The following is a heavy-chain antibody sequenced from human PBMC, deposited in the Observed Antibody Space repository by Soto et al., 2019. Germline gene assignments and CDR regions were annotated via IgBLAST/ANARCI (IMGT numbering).Heavy chain of an antibody. Sequence: SVKVSCKASGGTFSSYAISWLRQAPGQGLEWMGGIIPIFGTANYAQKFQGRVTITADESMSTAYMELSSLRSEDTAVYYCARGRPVLRYFDWSRGYYYYGMDVWGQGTTVTSP. CDR3: ARGRPVLRYFDWSRGYYYYGMDV. J-gene: IGHJ6*02. V-gene: IGHV1-69*13. D-gene: IGHD3-9*01. CDR1: GGTFSSYA. CDR2: IIPIFGTA.